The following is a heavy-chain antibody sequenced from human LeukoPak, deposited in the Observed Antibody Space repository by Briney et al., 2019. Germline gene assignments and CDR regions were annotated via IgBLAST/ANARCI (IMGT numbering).Heavy chain of an antibody. Sequence: GGSLRLSCAASGFTFSSYGMHWVRQAPGKGLEWVSYISSSSSTIYYADSVKGRFTISRDNAKNSLYLQMNSLRAEDTAVYYCARVASGDTSGYYPDYFDYWGHGTLVTVSS. J-gene: IGHJ4*01. V-gene: IGHV3-48*01. D-gene: IGHD3-22*01. CDR3: ARVASGDTSGYYPDYFDY. CDR1: GFTFSSYG. CDR2: ISSSSSTI.